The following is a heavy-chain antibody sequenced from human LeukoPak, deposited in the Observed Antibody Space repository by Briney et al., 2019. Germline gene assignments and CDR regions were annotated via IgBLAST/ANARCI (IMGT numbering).Heavy chain of an antibody. D-gene: IGHD6-19*01. CDR2: IYSGGST. CDR1: GFTVSSNY. CDR3: ARAPAVAGPFDY. V-gene: IGHV3-53*01. Sequence: GGSLRLSCAASGFTVSSNYMSWVRQAPGKGLGWVSVIYSGGSTYYADSVKGRFTISRDNSKNTLYLQMNSLRAEDTAVYYCARAPAVAGPFDYWGQGTLVTVSS. J-gene: IGHJ4*02.